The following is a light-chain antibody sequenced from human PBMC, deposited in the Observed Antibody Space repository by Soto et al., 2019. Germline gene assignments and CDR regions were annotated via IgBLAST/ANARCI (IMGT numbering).Light chain of an antibody. V-gene: IGKV1-NL1*01. Sequence: DIQMTQSPSSLSASGGDRVTITGRTSQGITNFLAWYQQKPGQAPRLLIYGASTRATGIPARFSGSGSGTDFTLTIRCLQSEDFATYYSQQYYSFPWTFGQGTKVDIK. CDR3: QQYYSFPWT. CDR1: QGITNF. CDR2: GAS. J-gene: IGKJ1*01.